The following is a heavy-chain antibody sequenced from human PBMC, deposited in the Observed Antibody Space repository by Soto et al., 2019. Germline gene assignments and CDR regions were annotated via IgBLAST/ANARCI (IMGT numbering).Heavy chain of an antibody. CDR3: THRSVGGSGGFGSGDY. J-gene: IGHJ4*02. CDR1: GFLLTTIGVG. CDR2: FYWDDAK. V-gene: IGHV2-5*02. D-gene: IGHD6-19*01. Sequence: QITLKESGPTLVNPTQTLPLTWTFSGFLLTTIGVGVGWIRQPPGKALEWLALFYWDDAKRYSPSLNSRLTITKDTSKTRVSLKMPNIDPVDTATYYCTHRSVGGSGGFGSGDYWGQGTLVAVSS.